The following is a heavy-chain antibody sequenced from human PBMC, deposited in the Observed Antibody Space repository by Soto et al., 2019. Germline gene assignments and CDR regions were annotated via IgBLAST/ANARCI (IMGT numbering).Heavy chain of an antibody. V-gene: IGHV3-30*18. CDR3: AKDPTSPY. CDR2: ISYDGSNK. J-gene: IGHJ4*02. CDR1: GFTFSSYG. D-gene: IGHD1-26*01. Sequence: GGSLRLSYAASGFTFSSYGMHWVRQAPGKGLEWVAVISYDGSNKYYADSVKGRFTISRDNSKNTLYLQMNSLRAEDTAVYYCAKDPTSPYWGQGTLVTVSS.